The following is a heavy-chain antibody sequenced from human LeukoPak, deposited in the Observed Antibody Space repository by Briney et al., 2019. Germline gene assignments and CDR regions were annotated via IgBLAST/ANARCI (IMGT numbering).Heavy chain of an antibody. CDR1: GGTFSSYA. CDR2: IIPIFGTA. CDR3: ARDLRGSGSGEGWYFDY. J-gene: IGHJ4*02. D-gene: IGHD3-10*01. Sequence: ASVKVSCEASGGTFSSYAISWVRQAPGQGLEWMGGIIPIFGTANYAQKFQGRVTITADESTSTAYMELSSLRSEDTAVYYCARDLRGSGSGEGWYFDYWGQGTLVTVSS. V-gene: IGHV1-69*13.